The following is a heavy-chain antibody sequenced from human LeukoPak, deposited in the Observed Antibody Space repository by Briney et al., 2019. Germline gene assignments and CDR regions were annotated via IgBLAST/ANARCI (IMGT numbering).Heavy chain of an antibody. V-gene: IGHV3-49*03. CDR2: IRSKAYGGTT. J-gene: IGHJ4*02. D-gene: IGHD3-10*01. CDR1: GFTFGDYA. Sequence: GGSLRLSCTASGFTFGDYAMSWFRQAPGKGLEWVGFIRSKAYGGTTEYAASVKGRFTISRDDSKSIAYLQMNSLKTEDTAVYYCTRDYYGSGSYSYFDYWGQGTLVTVSS. CDR3: TRDYYGSGSYSYFDY.